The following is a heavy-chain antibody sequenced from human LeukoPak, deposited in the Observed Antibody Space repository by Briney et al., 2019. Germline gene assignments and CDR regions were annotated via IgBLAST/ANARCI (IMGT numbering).Heavy chain of an antibody. CDR2: IYDDNT. D-gene: IGHD3-22*01. CDR1: GFTVSAYA. J-gene: IGHJ4*02. V-gene: IGHV3-23*01. Sequence: PGGSLRLSCAASGFTVSAYAMAWVRQAPGKGLEWVSTIYDDNTYYADSVKGRFAISTDNSKNTLYLQMNSLRAEDTAVYYCATSSDSSGTDWGQGTLVTVSS. CDR3: ATSSDSSGTD.